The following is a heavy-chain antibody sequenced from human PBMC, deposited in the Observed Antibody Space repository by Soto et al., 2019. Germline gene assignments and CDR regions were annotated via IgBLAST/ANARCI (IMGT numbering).Heavy chain of an antibody. CDR3: SKDVHYDIATGIEYFHR. Sequence: PGGSLRLSCAASGFTFSSYAMSWVRQAPGKGLEWVSGISGSGGITKYADSVKGRFTISRDNPKSTLFLQMNSLRPEDTAVYYCSKDVHYDIATGIEYFHRWGQGTLVTVSS. J-gene: IGHJ1*01. V-gene: IGHV3-23*01. CDR2: ISGSGGIT. CDR1: GFTFSSYA. D-gene: IGHD3-9*01.